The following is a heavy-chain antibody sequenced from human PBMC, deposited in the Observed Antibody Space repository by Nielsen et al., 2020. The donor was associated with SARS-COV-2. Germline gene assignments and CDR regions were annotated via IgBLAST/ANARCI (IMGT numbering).Heavy chain of an antibody. Sequence: LRLSCTVSGASMSSGDYHWSWVRQTPGKGLEWLAFISYSGVTYYNPSLKSRLTISQDTSRHQFSLKLTSVTAADTAVYYCARAPQYDSSGSDYWGQGTLVTVSS. V-gene: IGHV4-30-4*01. J-gene: IGHJ4*02. CDR3: ARAPQYDSSGSDY. CDR1: GASMSSGDYH. D-gene: IGHD3-22*01. CDR2: ISYSGVT.